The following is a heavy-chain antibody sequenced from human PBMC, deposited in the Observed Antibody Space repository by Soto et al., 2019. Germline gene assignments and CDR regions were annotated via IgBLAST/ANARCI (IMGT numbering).Heavy chain of an antibody. CDR3: SIGSWSAETFDV. CDR1: GGTFNTYT. D-gene: IGHD6-19*01. J-gene: IGHJ3*01. V-gene: IGHV1-69*02. CDR2: IIPMLTVT. Sequence: QVHLIQSGAEVKKPGSSVKVSCKAAGGTFNTYTLIWVRQAPGHGLEWMGRIIPMLTVTNSAQKFQGRLTLIADKSTGTAFMELTSLRSDDTAVYYCSIGSWSAETFDVWGQGTMVTVSS.